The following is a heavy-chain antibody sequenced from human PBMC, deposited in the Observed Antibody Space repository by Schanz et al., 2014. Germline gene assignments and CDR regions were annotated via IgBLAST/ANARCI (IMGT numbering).Heavy chain of an antibody. V-gene: IGHV3-23*01. Sequence: QLLESGGGLVQPGGSLRLSCAASGFTFSSYAMSWVRQAPGKGLEWISAISGSGVSTHYADSVKGRFTISRDNSKSTLYLQMNSLRVEDTAVYYCARDPNSVNEIDYWGQGTLVTVSS. D-gene: IGHD5-12*01. J-gene: IGHJ4*02. CDR3: ARDPNSVNEIDY. CDR2: ISGSGVST. CDR1: GFTFSSYA.